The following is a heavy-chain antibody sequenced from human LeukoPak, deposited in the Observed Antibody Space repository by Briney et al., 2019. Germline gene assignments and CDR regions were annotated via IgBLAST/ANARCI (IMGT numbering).Heavy chain of an antibody. CDR3: AKDHKGIQLWLPYYYYYGMDV. CDR2: ISYDGSNK. V-gene: IGHV3-30*18. Sequence: PGGSLRLSCVASGFTFSSYGMHWVRQAPGKGLEWVAVISYDGSNKYYADSVKGRFTISRDNSKNTLYLQMNSLRAEDTAVYYCAKDHKGIQLWLPYYYYYGMDVWGQGTTVTVSS. CDR1: GFTFSSYG. D-gene: IGHD5-18*01. J-gene: IGHJ6*02.